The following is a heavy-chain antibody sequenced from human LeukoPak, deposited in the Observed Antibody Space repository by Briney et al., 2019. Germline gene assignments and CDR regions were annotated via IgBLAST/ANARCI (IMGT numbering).Heavy chain of an antibody. Sequence: PGGSLRLSCAPSGFTFEDYSIHWVRQAPGKGLEWVSLITWVGTSTYYADSVKGRFTISRDNHKYSLYLQMDSLRAEDTAVYYCARHRSGGSQDDAFDIWGQGTMVTVSS. J-gene: IGHJ3*02. CDR1: GFTFEDYS. D-gene: IGHD2-15*01. CDR2: ITWVGTST. V-gene: IGHV3-43*01. CDR3: ARHRSGGSQDDAFDI.